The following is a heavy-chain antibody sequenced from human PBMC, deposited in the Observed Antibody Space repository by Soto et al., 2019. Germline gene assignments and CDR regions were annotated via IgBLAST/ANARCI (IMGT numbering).Heavy chain of an antibody. J-gene: IGHJ4*02. CDR2: ISYDGSDK. CDR3: EKALGELSPESYDY. Sequence: QVQLVESGGGVVQPGRSLRLSCAASGFTFSNYAMHWVRQAPGKGLEWVAVISYDGSDKYYADSVKGRFTISRDNSRSTLNMQMNSLRADDTAVYYCEKALGELSPESYDYWGQGTLITVSS. CDR1: GFTFSNYA. D-gene: IGHD3-16*02. V-gene: IGHV3-30*18.